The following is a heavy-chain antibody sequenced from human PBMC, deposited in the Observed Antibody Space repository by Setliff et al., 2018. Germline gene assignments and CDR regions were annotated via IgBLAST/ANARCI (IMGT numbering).Heavy chain of an antibody. J-gene: IGHJ4*02. CDR2: ISGSGGST. Sequence: PGGSLRLSCAASGFTFSSYAMSWVRQAPGKGLEWVSAISGSGGSTYYADSVKGRFTISRDNSKNTLYLQMNSLRAEDTAVYYCAKGLDQWLVSYKAPDYWGQGTLVTVSS. V-gene: IGHV3-23*01. CDR1: GFTFSSYA. CDR3: AKGLDQWLVSYKAPDY. D-gene: IGHD6-19*01.